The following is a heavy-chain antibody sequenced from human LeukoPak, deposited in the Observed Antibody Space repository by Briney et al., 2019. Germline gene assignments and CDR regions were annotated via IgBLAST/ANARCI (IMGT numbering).Heavy chain of an antibody. Sequence: GGSLRLSCVASGFLFSNYDMNWVRQVPGKGLEWVSYITTGSSTIQYADSVKGRFTVSRDNAKNSVYLQMNNLRAEDTAVYYCARDASNWKRWTHFGWWGQGTLVSVSS. V-gene: IGHV3-48*04. D-gene: IGHD1-20*01. J-gene: IGHJ4*02. CDR3: ARDASNWKRWTHFGW. CDR2: ITTGSSTI. CDR1: GFLFSNYD.